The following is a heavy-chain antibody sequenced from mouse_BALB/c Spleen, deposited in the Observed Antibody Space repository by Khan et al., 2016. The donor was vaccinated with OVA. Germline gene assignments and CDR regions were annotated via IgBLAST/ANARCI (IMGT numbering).Heavy chain of an antibody. CDR2: INPSTAYT. V-gene: IGHV1-7*01. CDR1: GYTFINYW. Sequence: QVQLQQSGAELAKPGASVKMSCKASGYTFINYWILWVKQRPGQGLEWIGYINPSTAYTEYNQNFKDKATLTADKSSRTAYMQLSSLTSEDSAVYYSARRGLRWDFDYWGQGTTLTVSS. CDR3: ARRGLRWDFDY. J-gene: IGHJ2*01. D-gene: IGHD1-1*01.